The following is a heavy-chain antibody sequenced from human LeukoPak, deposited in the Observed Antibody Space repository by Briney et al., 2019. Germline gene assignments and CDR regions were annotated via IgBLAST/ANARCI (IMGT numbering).Heavy chain of an antibody. Sequence: GGSLRLSCAASGFTFSNYRMNWVRQAPGKGLEWISYISSDSATTYYAASVRGRFTISRDNAKNSLSLQMSGLRDEDTAVYYCANVEVINIWGQGTMVTVSS. CDR2: ISSDSATT. CDR3: ANVEVINI. D-gene: IGHD3-22*01. V-gene: IGHV3-48*02. CDR1: GFTFSNYR. J-gene: IGHJ3*02.